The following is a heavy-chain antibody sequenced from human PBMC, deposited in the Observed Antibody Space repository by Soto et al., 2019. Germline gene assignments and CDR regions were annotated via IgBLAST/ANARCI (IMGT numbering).Heavy chain of an antibody. V-gene: IGHV3-48*02. CDR3: ARPGAGNYYDSSGYYHYDAFDI. D-gene: IGHD3-22*01. Sequence: WGSLRLSCAASGFTFSSYSMNWVRQAPGKGLEWVSYISSSSSTIYYADSVKGRFTISRDNAKNSLYLQMNSLRDEDTAVYYCARPGAGNYYDSSGYYHYDAFDIWGQGTMVTVSS. J-gene: IGHJ3*02. CDR2: ISSSSSTI. CDR1: GFTFSSYS.